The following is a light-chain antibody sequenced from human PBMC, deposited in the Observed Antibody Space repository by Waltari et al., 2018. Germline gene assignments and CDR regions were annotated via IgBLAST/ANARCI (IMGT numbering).Light chain of an antibody. V-gene: IGKV3-15*01. CDR2: DAS. Sequence: EIVMTQSPATLSVSPGERATLSCRASQSVSSNLVWYQQKPGQAPRLLIYDASTRATGIPARFSGSGSGTEFTLTISSLQSEDFAVYHWQQYNNWPRVFGPGTKVDIK. J-gene: IGKJ3*01. CDR1: QSVSSN. CDR3: QQYNNWPRV.